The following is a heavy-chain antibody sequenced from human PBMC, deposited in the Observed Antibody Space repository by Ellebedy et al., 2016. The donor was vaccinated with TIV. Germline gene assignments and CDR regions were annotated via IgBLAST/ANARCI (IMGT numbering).Heavy chain of an antibody. Sequence: MPSETLSLTCTVSGGSISSSSYYWGWIRQPPGKGLEWIGSIYYSGSTYYNPSLKSRVTISVDTSKNQFSLKLSSVTAADTAVYYCAREFIAFPDRWGQGTLVTVSS. CDR2: IYYSGST. CDR3: AREFIAFPDR. J-gene: IGHJ5*02. CDR1: GGSISSSSYY. D-gene: IGHD3-3*02. V-gene: IGHV4-39*01.